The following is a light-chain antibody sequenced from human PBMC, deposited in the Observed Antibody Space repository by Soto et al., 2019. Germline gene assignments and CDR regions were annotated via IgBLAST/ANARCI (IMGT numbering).Light chain of an antibody. Sequence: EIVLTQSPGTLSLSPGERATLSCRAGQSVSSNYLAWYQQKPGQAPRLLIYGASSRATGIPDRFSGSRSGTDFTLIISRLEPEDFAVYYCHQYGSSPPWMFGQGTKVEIK. V-gene: IGKV3-20*01. CDR3: HQYGSSPPWM. CDR1: QSVSSNY. CDR2: GAS. J-gene: IGKJ1*01.